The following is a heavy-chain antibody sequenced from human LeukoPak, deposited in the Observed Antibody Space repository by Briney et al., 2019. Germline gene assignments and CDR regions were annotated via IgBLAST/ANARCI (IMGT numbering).Heavy chain of an antibody. CDR2: INPSGGST. J-gene: IGHJ5*02. CDR3: ASLGWCSSTSCPPPNWFDP. V-gene: IGHV1-46*01. Sequence: ASVKVSCKASGYTFTSYYMHWVRQAPGQGLEWMGIINPSGGSTSYAQKFQGRVTMTRDTSTSTVYMELSSLRSEDTAVYYCASLGWCSSTSCPPPNWFDPWGQGTLVTVSS. D-gene: IGHD2-2*01. CDR1: GYTFTSYY.